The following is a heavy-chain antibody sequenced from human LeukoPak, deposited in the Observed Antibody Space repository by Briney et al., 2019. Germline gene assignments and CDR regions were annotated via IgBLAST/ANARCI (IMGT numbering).Heavy chain of an antibody. V-gene: IGHV4-59*01. J-gene: IGHJ4*02. Sequence: PSETLSLTCTVSGGSISSYYWSWIRQPPGKGLEWIGYIYYSGSTNYNPSLKSRVTISVDTSKNQFSLKLSSVTAADTAVYYCAKDSGGFSWFDCWGQGTLVTVSS. D-gene: IGHD3-10*01. CDR3: AKDSGGFSWFDC. CDR1: GGSISSYY. CDR2: IYYSGST.